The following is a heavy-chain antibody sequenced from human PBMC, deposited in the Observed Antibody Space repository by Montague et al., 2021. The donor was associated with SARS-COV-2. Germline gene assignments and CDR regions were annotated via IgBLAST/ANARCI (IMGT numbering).Heavy chain of an antibody. CDR3: ARHYQLGPAPFDS. V-gene: IGHV4-39*01. J-gene: IGHJ4*02. Sequence: SETLSLTCTVSGGSISSDDHYWAWIRQPPGKGLEWIGSLYYSGSTYNNPSLNSRVTISVDNSKNQFSPKVTTVTAADTAVYYCARHYQLGPAPFDSWGQGTLVTVSS. D-gene: IGHD5-24*01. CDR1: GGSISSDDHY. CDR2: LYYSGST.